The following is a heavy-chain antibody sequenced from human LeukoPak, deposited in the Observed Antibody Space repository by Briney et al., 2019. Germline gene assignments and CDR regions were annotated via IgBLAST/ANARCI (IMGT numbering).Heavy chain of an antibody. CDR3: ARVKRTVAGLYYFDY. D-gene: IGHD6-19*01. J-gene: IGHJ4*02. CDR1: GGSISSSSYY. Sequence: SETLSLTCTVSGGSISSSSYYWGWIRQPPGKGLEWIGTISYSGNTYYNPSLKGRVTISVDTSKSQFSLKLSSVTAAGAAVYYCARVKRTVAGLYYFDYWGQGTLVTVSS. CDR2: ISYSGNT. V-gene: IGHV4-39*01.